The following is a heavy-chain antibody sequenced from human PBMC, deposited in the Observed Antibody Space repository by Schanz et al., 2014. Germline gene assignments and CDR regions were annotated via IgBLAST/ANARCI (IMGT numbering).Heavy chain of an antibody. J-gene: IGHJ6*02. V-gene: IGHV3-30-3*01. CDR3: AREEGWGIAAAGPKHYYYGMDV. Sequence: QVQLLQFGGGVVQPGRSMRLSCAASGFTFSSYAMHWVRQAPGKGLEWVALISNDGSIKYYADSVEGRFTISRDNSRNTLYLHMNPLRSEDTAVYYCAREEGWGIAAAGPKHYYYGMDVWGQGTTVTGSS. CDR1: GFTFSSYA. D-gene: IGHD6-13*01. CDR2: ISNDGSIK.